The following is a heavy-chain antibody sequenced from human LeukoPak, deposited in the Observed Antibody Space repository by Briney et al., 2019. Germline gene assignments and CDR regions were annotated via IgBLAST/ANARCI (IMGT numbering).Heavy chain of an antibody. J-gene: IGHJ6*02. D-gene: IGHD2-2*01. CDR1: GYTFTSYG. V-gene: IGHV1-18*01. CDR3: ARDQEDIVVVPAAYWIGSNHYYGMDV. CDR2: ISAYNGKT. Sequence: ASVKVSCKASGYTFTSYGISWVRQAPGQGLEWMGWISAYNGKTNYAQKLQGRVTMTTDTSTSTAYMELRSLRSDDTAVYYCARDQEDIVVVPAAYWIGSNHYYGMDVWGQGTTVTVSS.